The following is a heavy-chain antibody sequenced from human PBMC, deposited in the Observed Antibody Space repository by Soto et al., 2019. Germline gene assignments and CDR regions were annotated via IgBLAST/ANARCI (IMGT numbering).Heavy chain of an antibody. D-gene: IGHD3-22*01. V-gene: IGHV3-30*18. CDR3: AKENNHLRGYYGY. CDR2: ISYDGSNK. CDR1: GFTFSSYG. Sequence: QVQLVESGGGVVQPGRSLRLSCAASGFTFSSYGMHWVRQAPCKGLEWVAVISYDGSNKYYADSVKGRFTISRDNSKNTLYLQMNRLRAEDTAVYYCAKENNHLRGYYGYWGQGTLVTVSS. J-gene: IGHJ4*02.